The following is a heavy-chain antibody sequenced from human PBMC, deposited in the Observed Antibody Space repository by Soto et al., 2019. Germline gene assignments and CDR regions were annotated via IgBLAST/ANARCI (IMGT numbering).Heavy chain of an antibody. J-gene: IGHJ6*02. V-gene: IGHV3-30*18. Sequence: QVQLVESGGGVVQPGRSLRLSCAASGFTFSSYGMHWVRQAPGKGLEWVAVISYDGSNKYYADSVKGRFTISRDNSKNTLYLQMNSLRAEDTAVYYCAKDRGYSYGPSFYYYYYGMDVWGQGTTVTVSS. CDR3: AKDRGYSYGPSFYYYYYGMDV. CDR2: ISYDGSNK. CDR1: GFTFSSYG. D-gene: IGHD5-18*01.